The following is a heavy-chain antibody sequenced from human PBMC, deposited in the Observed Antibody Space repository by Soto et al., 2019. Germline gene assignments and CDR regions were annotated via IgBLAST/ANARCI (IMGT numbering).Heavy chain of an antibody. CDR1: GYPVTAYY. J-gene: IGHJ3*01. D-gene: IGHD3-3*01. CDR3: ARGGGVGVAGSAAFDV. V-gene: IGHV1-2*02. CDR2: VNPATGAA. Sequence: QLHLVQSGAVVKKPGASVTVSCSASGYPVTAYYMHWVRQAPGRGLGWMGGVNPATGAAKYTQTFAGRATMTRDTSTRTAFMEMGGLKSKDPAVFYCARGGGVGVAGSAAFDVWGQGTLVTVSS.